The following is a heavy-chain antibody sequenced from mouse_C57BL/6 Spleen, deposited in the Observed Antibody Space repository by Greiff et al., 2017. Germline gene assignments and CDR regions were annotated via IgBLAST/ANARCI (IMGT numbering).Heavy chain of an antibody. CDR3: ASGLGAWFAY. CDR1: GYNINSYW. D-gene: IGHD4-1*01. V-gene: IGHV1-7*01. J-gene: IGHJ3*01. Sequence: VQLQQSGAELAKPGASVKLSCKASGYNINSYWMHWVKQRPGQGLEWIGYINPSSGYTKYNQKFKDQDTLTSDKSSSTAYMQLSSLTYEDSAVYYCASGLGAWFAYWGQGTLVTVSA. CDR2: INPSSGYT.